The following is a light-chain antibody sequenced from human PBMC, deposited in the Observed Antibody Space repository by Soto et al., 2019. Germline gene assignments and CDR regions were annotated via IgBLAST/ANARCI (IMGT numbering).Light chain of an antibody. Sequence: EIVMTQSPATLSVSPGERATLSCRASQSVSSNLAWYQQKPGQTPKLLIYVASTRATGIPARFSGSGSGTEFTLTISSLQSEDFGVYYCQQYNVWPLTFGGGTKLEFK. J-gene: IGKJ4*01. CDR2: VAS. V-gene: IGKV3-15*01. CDR3: QQYNVWPLT. CDR1: QSVSSN.